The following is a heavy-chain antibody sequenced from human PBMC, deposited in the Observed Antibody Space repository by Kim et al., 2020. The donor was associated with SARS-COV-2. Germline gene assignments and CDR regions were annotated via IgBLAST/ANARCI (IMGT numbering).Heavy chain of an antibody. J-gene: IGHJ6*02. Sequence: SVKVSCKASGGTFSSYAISWVRQAPGQGLEWMGGIIPIFGTANYAQKFQGRVTITADESTSTAYMELSSLRSEDTAVYYCAREAPDSSGYYEYYYYYGMDVWGQGTTVTVSS. CDR2: IIPIFGTA. CDR3: AREAPDSSGYYEYYYYYGMDV. D-gene: IGHD3-22*01. CDR1: GGTFSSYA. V-gene: IGHV1-69*13.